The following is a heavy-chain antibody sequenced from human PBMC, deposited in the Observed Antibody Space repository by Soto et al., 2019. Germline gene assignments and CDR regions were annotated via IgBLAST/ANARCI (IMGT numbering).Heavy chain of an antibody. CDR1: GYTFTSYG. V-gene: IGHV1-18*04. CDR3: ARLLTNSPFYYYGMDV. Sequence: QVQLVQSGAEVKKPGASVKVSCKASGYTFTSYGISWVRQAPGQGLEWMGWISAYNGNTNYAQKLQGRVTMTTDTSTSTAYMELRSQRSDDTAVYYCARLLTNSPFYYYGMDVWGQGTTVTVSS. CDR2: ISAYNGNT. J-gene: IGHJ6*02. D-gene: IGHD4-17*01.